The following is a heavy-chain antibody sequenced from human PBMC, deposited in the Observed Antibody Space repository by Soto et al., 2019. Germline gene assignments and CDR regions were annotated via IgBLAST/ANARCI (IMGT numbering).Heavy chain of an antibody. CDR1: GGSISSGDYY. CDR2: VYYSGRT. CDR3: AGAGDEDTAIPYGMDV. V-gene: IGHV4-30-4*01. J-gene: IGHJ6*02. Sequence: QVQLQESGPGLVKPSQTLSLTCTVSGGSISSGDYYWSWIRQPPGKGLEWNAYVYYSGRTAYNPYLKTRVTISVDAPQSQISLKRSTVTAADTAVYYRAGAGDEDTAIPYGMDVWGQGTTVTVSS. D-gene: IGHD5-18*01.